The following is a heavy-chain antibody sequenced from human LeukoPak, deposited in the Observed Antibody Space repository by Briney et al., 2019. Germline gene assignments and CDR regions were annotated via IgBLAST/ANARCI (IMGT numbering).Heavy chain of an antibody. Sequence: GRSLRLSCAASGFTFSSYGMHWVRQAPSKGLEWVAVIWYDGSNKYYADSVKGRFTISRDNSKNTLYLQMNSLRAEDTAVYYCAKEGNDFWSGYSFDYWGQGTLVTVSS. D-gene: IGHD3-3*01. CDR1: GFTFSSYG. CDR2: IWYDGSNK. J-gene: IGHJ4*02. CDR3: AKEGNDFWSGYSFDY. V-gene: IGHV3-33*06.